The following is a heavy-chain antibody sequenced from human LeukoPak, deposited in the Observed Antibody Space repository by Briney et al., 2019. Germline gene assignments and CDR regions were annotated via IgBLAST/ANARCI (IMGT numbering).Heavy chain of an antibody. CDR1: GFTFSSYG. CDR2: ISGSGGNT. Sequence: GGSLRLSCAASGFTFSSYGMSWVRQAPGKGLEWVSGISGSGGNTYYADSVKGRFTISRDNSKNTLYLQMNSLRAEDTAVYYCAKDPEKWLQLRLGFSDWGQGTLVTVSS. V-gene: IGHV3-23*01. J-gene: IGHJ4*02. D-gene: IGHD5-24*01. CDR3: AKDPEKWLQLRLGFSD.